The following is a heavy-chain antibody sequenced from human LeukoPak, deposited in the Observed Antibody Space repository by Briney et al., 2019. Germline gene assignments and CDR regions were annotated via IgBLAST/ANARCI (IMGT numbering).Heavy chain of an antibody. Sequence: GGSLRLSCVASGFTFSNYAVMWVRQAPGQGLEWVSAITGGGTTRYADSVKGRFTISRDNSENTLYLQMNSLRVEDTAQYFCARDPNGDYIGAFEFWGQGTGVTVSS. CDR2: ITGGGTT. V-gene: IGHV3-23*01. CDR3: ARDPNGDYIGAFEF. D-gene: IGHD4-17*01. J-gene: IGHJ3*01. CDR1: GFTFSNYA.